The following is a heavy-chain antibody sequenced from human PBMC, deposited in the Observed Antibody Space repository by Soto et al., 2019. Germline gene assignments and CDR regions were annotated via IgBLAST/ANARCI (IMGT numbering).Heavy chain of an antibody. V-gene: IGHV3-21*01. CDR2: ISSSSSYI. CDR3: ARDLNKSTSY. D-gene: IGHD6-6*01. CDR1: GFTCSSYI. Sequence: GGALRLSSAASGFTCSSYIMNWVRQSPGKGLEWVSSISSSSSYIYYADSVKGRFTISRDNAKNSLYLQMNSLRAEDTAVYYCARDLNKSTSYWGQGTLVTVSS. J-gene: IGHJ1*01.